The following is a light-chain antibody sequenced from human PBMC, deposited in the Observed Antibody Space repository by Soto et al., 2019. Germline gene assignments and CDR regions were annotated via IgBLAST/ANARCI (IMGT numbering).Light chain of an antibody. CDR1: SSNFGAGYD. Sequence: QPVLTQPPSVSGAPGQRVTISCTGGSSNFGAGYDVHWYQRLPGTAPKLLIYGNSNGPSGVPDRFSGSKSGTSASLAITGLQAEDEADYYCQSYDSSLSRVFGGGTKLTVL. J-gene: IGLJ2*01. CDR2: GNS. CDR3: QSYDSSLSRV. V-gene: IGLV1-40*01.